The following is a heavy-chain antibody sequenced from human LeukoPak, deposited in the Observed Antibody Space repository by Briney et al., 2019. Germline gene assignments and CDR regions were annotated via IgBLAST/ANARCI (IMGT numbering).Heavy chain of an antibody. CDR3: ARASNYGDYYYYYMDV. D-gene: IGHD4-17*01. CDR1: GGSISSYY. J-gene: IGHJ6*03. CDR2: IYTSGST. V-gene: IGHV4-4*07. Sequence: PSETLSLTCTVSGGSISSYYWSWIRQPAGKGLEWIGRIYTSGSTNYNPSLKSRVTISVDTSKNQFSLKLSSVTAADTAVYYCARASNYGDYYYYYMDVWGKGTTVTVSS.